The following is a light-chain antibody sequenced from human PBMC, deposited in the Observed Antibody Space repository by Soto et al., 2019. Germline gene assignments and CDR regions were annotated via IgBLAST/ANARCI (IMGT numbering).Light chain of an antibody. CDR1: SSDIGLYNS. CDR3: SSYSAGTTNYV. V-gene: IGLV2-14*01. Sequence: QSVLTQSTSVSGSPGQSITISCTGSSSDIGLYNSVAWYQQRPGRAPKLILYDVSSRPSGVSRRFSGSKSDNTASLTISGLQSEDEADYYCSSYSAGTTNYVFGTGTKVTVL. J-gene: IGLJ1*01. CDR2: DVS.